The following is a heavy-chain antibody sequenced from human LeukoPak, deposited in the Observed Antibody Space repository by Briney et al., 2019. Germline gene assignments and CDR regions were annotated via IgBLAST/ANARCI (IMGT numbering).Heavy chain of an antibody. J-gene: IGHJ4*02. Sequence: GGSLRLSCAASGFIVSNNYMSWVRQAPGKGLEWVSSIYTGDTTEYAGSVKGRFTISRDNSKNTLYLQMNSLRTEDTAVYYCTTLYGGQRADGYWGQGTLVTVSS. V-gene: IGHV3-53*01. CDR3: TTLYGGQRADGY. D-gene: IGHD2-15*01. CDR2: IYTGDTT. CDR1: GFIVSNNY.